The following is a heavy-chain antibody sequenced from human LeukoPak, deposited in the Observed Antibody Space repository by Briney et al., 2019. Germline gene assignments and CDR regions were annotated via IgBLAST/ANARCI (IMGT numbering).Heavy chain of an antibody. CDR3: ARLVGAFDY. V-gene: IGHV4-4*09. Sequence: PSETLSLTCTVSGGSISSYYWSWIRQPPGKGLEWIGYIYTSGSTNYNPSLKSRVTISVDTSKNQFSLKLSSVTAADTAVYYCARLVGAFDYWGQGTLVTVSS. CDR2: IYTSGST. J-gene: IGHJ4*02. CDR1: GGSISSYY.